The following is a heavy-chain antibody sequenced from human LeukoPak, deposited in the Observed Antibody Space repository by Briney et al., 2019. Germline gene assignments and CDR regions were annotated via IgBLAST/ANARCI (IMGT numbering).Heavy chain of an antibody. J-gene: IGHJ4*02. V-gene: IGHV3-7*01. CDR3: ARVQYRTKKYYYGSGSYDY. D-gene: IGHD3-10*01. CDR1: GFTFSSSW. Sequence: GGSLRLSCAASGFTFSSSWMTWVRQAPGKGLEWVANIKKDGSDKNYVDSVKGRFTISRDNAKNSLFLQMNSLRAEDTAVYYCARVQYRTKKYYYGSGSYDYWGQGTLVTVSS. CDR2: IKKDGSDK.